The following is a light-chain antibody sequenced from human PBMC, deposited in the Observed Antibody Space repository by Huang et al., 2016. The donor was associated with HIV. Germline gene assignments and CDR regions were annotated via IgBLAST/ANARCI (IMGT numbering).Light chain of an antibody. CDR1: QDVSSN. J-gene: IGKJ2*01. CDR3: QQYNNWPRT. CDR2: GAS. V-gene: IGKV3-15*01. Sequence: ERVMTQSPDILSVSPGETATLSCRASQDVSSNLAWYRQKPGQAPSLLIYGASTRVSGIPARFNGSGSGIEFTLTISSVQSEDFAVYYCQQYNNWPRTFGQGTKLEIK.